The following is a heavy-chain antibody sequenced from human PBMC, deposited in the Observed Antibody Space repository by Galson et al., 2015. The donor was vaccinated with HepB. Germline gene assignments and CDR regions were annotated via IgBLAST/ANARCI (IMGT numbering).Heavy chain of an antibody. Sequence: SLRLSCAASGFTFSDHWMSWVRQAPGKGLEWVANIKQDGSGKYYVDSVKGRFTISRDNAKTSLYLKMNSLRAEDTAVYYCARAFGGVTTNGGYYFDYWGQGTLVTVSA. CDR3: ARAFGGVTTNGGYYFDY. V-gene: IGHV3-7*03. D-gene: IGHD3-16*01. J-gene: IGHJ4*02. CDR2: IKQDGSGK. CDR1: GFTFSDHW.